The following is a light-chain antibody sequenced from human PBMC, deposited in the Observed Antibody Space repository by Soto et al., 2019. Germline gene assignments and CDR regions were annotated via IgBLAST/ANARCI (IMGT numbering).Light chain of an antibody. CDR1: TGDVGAYNF. CDR2: DAS. V-gene: IGLV2-11*01. CDR3: CSYAGSFTWV. J-gene: IGLJ3*02. Sequence: QSALTQPRSVSGSPGQSVTISCTGTTGDVGAYNFVSWYQLHPGKAPKLMIYDASKRPSGVPDRFSASKSGNTASLTISGLQAEDEADYYCCSYAGSFTWVFGGGTKLPVL.